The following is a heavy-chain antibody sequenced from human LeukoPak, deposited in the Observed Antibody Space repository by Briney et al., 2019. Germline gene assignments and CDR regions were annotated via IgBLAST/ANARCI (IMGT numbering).Heavy chain of an antibody. CDR1: GFTFSSYA. CDR2: ISYDGSNK. Sequence: PGGSLRLSCAASGFTFSSYAMHWVRQAPGKGLEWVAVISYDGSNKYYADSVKGRFTISRDNSKNTLYLQMNSLRAEDTAVYYCAKAGPSVAARALSYGLDVWGQGTTVTVSS. CDR3: AKAGPSVAARALSYGLDV. J-gene: IGHJ6*02. D-gene: IGHD2-15*01. V-gene: IGHV3-30*04.